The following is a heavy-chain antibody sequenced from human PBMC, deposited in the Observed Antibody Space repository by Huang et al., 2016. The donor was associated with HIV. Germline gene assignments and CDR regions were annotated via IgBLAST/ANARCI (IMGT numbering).Heavy chain of an antibody. CDR1: GFILSNYG. J-gene: IGHJ4*02. V-gene: IGHV3-33*04. D-gene: IGHD3-22*01. Sequence: VQLIESGGGVVQPGKSLRLSCATSGFILSNYGMHWVRQAPGMGLKWVAFIRNDGMKKKYADSVRGRFTVGRDNGNNTLFLQMRSLGVDDTAVYYCARGDYYDSSGYHPGYFDYWGQGILVTVSS. CDR2: IRNDGMKK. CDR3: ARGDYYDSSGYHPGYFDY.